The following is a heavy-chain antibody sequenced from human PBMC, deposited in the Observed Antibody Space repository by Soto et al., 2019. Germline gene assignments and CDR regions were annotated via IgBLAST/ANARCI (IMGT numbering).Heavy chain of an antibody. Sequence: TSETLSLTCAVSGYFMTNGNYWGWIRQSPGKGLEWIGSIYYTGRTYYNPSLKSRVTMSVDTSKNQFSLKLTSVTAADTAVYYCARDRAAVASTFDYWGPGTLVTSPQ. CDR3: ARDRAAVASTFDY. CDR1: GYFMTNGNY. CDR2: IYYTGRT. D-gene: IGHD6-13*01. J-gene: IGHJ4*02. V-gene: IGHV4-38-2*02.